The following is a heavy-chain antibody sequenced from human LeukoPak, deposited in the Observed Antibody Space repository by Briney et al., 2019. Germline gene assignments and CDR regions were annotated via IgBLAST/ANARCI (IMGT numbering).Heavy chain of an antibody. CDR1: GYSFTNYW. D-gene: IGHD6-19*01. CDR2: IYPGDSDT. Sequence: PGESLKISCKGSGYSFTNYWIGWVRQMPGKGLEWMGIIYPGDSDTRYSPSFQGQVTISADRSISTAYLQWSSLKASDTAMYYCARAHGSGWGNDAFDIWGQGTMVTVSS. J-gene: IGHJ3*02. CDR3: ARAHGSGWGNDAFDI. V-gene: IGHV5-51*01.